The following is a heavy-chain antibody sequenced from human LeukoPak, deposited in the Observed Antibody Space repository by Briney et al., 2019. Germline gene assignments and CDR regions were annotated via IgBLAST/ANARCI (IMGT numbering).Heavy chain of an antibody. CDR2: IHPKSGDT. Sequence: RASVRVSCKASGYIFTAYYVHWVRQAPGQGLEWMGWIHPKSGDTNFAQRFQGRVTLTSDTTLNTIYVELSGLRPDDTAIYYCARDTWFGNYYLDVWGSGTTVTVSS. D-gene: IGHD3-10*01. J-gene: IGHJ6*03. CDR1: GYIFTAYY. CDR3: ARDTWFGNYYLDV. V-gene: IGHV1-2*02.